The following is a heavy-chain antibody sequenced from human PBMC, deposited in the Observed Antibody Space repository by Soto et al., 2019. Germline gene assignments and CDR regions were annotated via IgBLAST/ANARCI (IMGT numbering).Heavy chain of an antibody. J-gene: IGHJ4*02. D-gene: IGHD5-18*01. CDR3: ASRGGYSYGIYYFDY. CDR2: IKQDGSNK. V-gene: IGHV3-30-3*01. Sequence: GGSLRLSCAASGFTFSSYAMHWVRQAPGKGLEWVAVIKQDGSNKYYADSVKGRFTISRDNAKNTLYLQMNSLRAEDTAVYYCASRGGYSYGIYYFDYWGQGTLVTVSS. CDR1: GFTFSSYA.